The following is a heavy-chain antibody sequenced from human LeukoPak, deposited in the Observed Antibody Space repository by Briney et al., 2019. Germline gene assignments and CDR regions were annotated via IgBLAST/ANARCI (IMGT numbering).Heavy chain of an antibody. CDR3: ARDHAAASSYYYYYMDV. V-gene: IGHV3-53*01. CDR1: GFTVSSNY. D-gene: IGHD2-2*01. J-gene: IGHJ6*03. Sequence: PGGSLRLSCAASGFTVSSNYMSWVRQAPGKGLEWVSVIYSGGSTYYADSVKGRFTISRDNSNNTLYLQMNSLRAEDTAVYYCARDHAAASSYYYYYMDVWGKGTTVTVSS. CDR2: IYSGGST.